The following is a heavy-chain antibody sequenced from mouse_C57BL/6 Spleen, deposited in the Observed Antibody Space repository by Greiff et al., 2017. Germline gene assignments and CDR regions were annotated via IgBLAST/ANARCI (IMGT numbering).Heavy chain of an antibody. D-gene: IGHD2-12*01. J-gene: IGHJ2*01. Sequence: QVQLKQSGAELVRPGASVTLSCKASGYTFTDYEMHWVKQTPVHGLEWIGAIDPETGGTAYNQKFKGKAILTADKSSSTAYMELRSLTSEDSAVYYCTRLRRGYYCDYWGQGTTLTVSS. V-gene: IGHV1-15*01. CDR1: GYTFTDYE. CDR3: TRLRRGYYCDY. CDR2: IDPETGGT.